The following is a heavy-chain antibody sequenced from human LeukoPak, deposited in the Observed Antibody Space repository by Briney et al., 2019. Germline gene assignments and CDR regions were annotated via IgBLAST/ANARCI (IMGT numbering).Heavy chain of an antibody. CDR2: IYYSGST. CDR3: ARAAPNYYDSSGSLRNPYFDY. CDR1: GGSISTGGYY. D-gene: IGHD3-22*01. V-gene: IGHV4-31*03. J-gene: IGHJ4*02. Sequence: SETLSLTCTVSGGSISTGGYYWSWIRQHPGKGLEWTGNIYYSGSTYYSPSLKSRVTMSVDTSKNQFSLTLISVTAADTAVYFCARAAPNYYDSSGSLRNPYFDYWGQGTLVTVSS.